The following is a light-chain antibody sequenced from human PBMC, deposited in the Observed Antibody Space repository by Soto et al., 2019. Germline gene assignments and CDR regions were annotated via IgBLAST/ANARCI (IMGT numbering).Light chain of an antibody. J-gene: IGKJ1*01. CDR1: QSVSSSY. CDR3: QQYGSSSWT. V-gene: IGKV3-20*01. Sequence: EIVLTQSPGTLSLSPGERATLSCRASQSVSSSYLAWYQQKPGQAPRLLIYGTSSRATAIPDRFSGSGSGKDFTLPISRLEPEDFAVYYCQQYGSSSWTFGQGTKVEIK. CDR2: GTS.